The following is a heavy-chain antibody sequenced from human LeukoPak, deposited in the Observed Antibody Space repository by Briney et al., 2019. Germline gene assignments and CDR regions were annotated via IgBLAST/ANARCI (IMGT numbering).Heavy chain of an antibody. D-gene: IGHD3-9*01. J-gene: IGHJ5*02. CDR2: IYYSGST. Sequence: SETLSLTCTVSGGSVSSGSYYWSWIRQPPGKGLEWIGYIYYSGSTNYNPSLKSRVTISVDTSKNQFSLKLSSVTAADTAVYYCARDGLSGEDTWFDPWGQGTLVTVSS. CDR3: ARDGLSGEDTWFDP. CDR1: GGSVSSGSYY. V-gene: IGHV4-61*01.